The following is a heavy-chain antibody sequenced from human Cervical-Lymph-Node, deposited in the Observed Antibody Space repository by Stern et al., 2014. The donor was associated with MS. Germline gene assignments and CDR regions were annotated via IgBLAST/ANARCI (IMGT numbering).Heavy chain of an antibody. CDR3: ARGGDYYGDSAH. J-gene: IGHJ4*02. V-gene: IGHV3-21*01. Sequence: EVQLVESGGGLVKPGGSLRLSCAASGFSLSDYGMHWVRPAPGKGLEWVSAISVTSSYIYYADSVRGRFTISRDNAKNSVYLQINSLRAEDTAMYYCARGGDYYGDSAHWGQGAPVTVSS. CDR2: ISVTSSYI. D-gene: IGHD3-10*01. CDR1: GFSLSDYG.